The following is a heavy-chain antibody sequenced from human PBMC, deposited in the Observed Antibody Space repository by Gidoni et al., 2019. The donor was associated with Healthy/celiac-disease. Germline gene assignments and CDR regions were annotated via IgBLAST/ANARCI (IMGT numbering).Heavy chain of an antibody. D-gene: IGHD2-15*01. CDR1: GYSFTSYW. V-gene: IGHV5-51*01. J-gene: IGHJ5*02. CDR2: IYPGDSDT. Sequence: EVQLVQSGAEVKKPGESLKISCKGSGYSFTSYWIGWVRQMPGKGLEWMGIIYPGDSDTRYSPSFQGQVTISADKSISTAYLQWSSLKASDTAMYYCARGEYCSGGSCYRGWFDPWGQGTLVTVSS. CDR3: ARGEYCSGGSCYRGWFDP.